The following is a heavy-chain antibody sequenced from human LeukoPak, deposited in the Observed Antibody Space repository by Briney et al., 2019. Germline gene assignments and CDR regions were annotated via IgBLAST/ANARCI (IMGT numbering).Heavy chain of an antibody. J-gene: IGHJ4*02. V-gene: IGHV1-46*01. CDR2: INPSDGST. CDR1: GYTFTNYY. Sequence: ASVKVSCKASGYTFTNYYMHWVRQAPGQGLEWMGIINPSDGSTTYAQKFQGRVTMTRDTSISTAYMELSRLRSDDTAVYYCARSPGPSSSWHYWGQGTLVTVSS. CDR3: ARSPGPSSSWHY. D-gene: IGHD6-13*01.